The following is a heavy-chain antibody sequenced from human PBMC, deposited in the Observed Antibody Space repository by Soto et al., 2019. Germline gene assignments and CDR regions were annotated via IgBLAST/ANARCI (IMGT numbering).Heavy chain of an antibody. CDR3: ARQMSYYYDSSGYTFDY. V-gene: IGHV5-51*01. Sequence: ESLKISCKGSGYSFTSYWIGWVRQMPGKGLEWMGIIYPGDSDTRYSPSFQGQVTISADKSISTAYLQWSSLKASDTAMYYCARQMSYYYDSSGYTFDYWGQGTLVTVSS. J-gene: IGHJ4*02. CDR2: IYPGDSDT. D-gene: IGHD3-22*01. CDR1: GYSFTSYW.